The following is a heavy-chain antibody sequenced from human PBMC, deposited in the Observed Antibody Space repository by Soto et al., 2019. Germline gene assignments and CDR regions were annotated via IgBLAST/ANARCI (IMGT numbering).Heavy chain of an antibody. CDR3: AREIVTAGGNNYFDP. V-gene: IGHV4-4*02. CDR1: GGTVASSHW. CDR2: VYHTGDT. Sequence: QVQLQESGPRLVKPSGSLSLTCGVSGGTVASSHWWSWVRQSPGGGLEWTGNVYHTGDTNLNPSLQSRVTISVDKSNNQFSLRLNSLTAADTAVYFCAREIVTAGGNNYFDPWGPGTLVTVSS. D-gene: IGHD2-21*02. J-gene: IGHJ5*02.